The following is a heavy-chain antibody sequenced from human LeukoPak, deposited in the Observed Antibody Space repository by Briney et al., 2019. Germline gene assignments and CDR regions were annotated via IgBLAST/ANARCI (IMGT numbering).Heavy chain of an antibody. V-gene: IGHV3-7*01. J-gene: IGHJ4*02. D-gene: IGHD6-19*01. CDR1: GFTFSSYW. Sequence: SGGSLRLSCAASGFTFSSYWMSWVRQAPGKGLEWVANIEQEGSEKNYVDSVKGRFTISRDNAKNSLYLQMNSLRAEDTAVYYCARDGDSGWYTHWGQGTLVTVSS. CDR2: IEQEGSEK. CDR3: ARDGDSGWYTH.